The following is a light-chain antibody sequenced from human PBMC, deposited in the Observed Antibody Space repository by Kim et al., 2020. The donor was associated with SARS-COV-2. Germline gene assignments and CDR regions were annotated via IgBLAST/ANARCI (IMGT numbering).Light chain of an antibody. V-gene: IGLV2-23*02. CDR1: QNSVGTYSL. CDR2: EVS. CDR3: WSCAGSYVV. J-gene: IGLJ2*01. Sequence: PRPSLLFSGAGTQNSVGTYSLRSWYQQHPGKAPKLMIYEVSKRPSGVSNRFSGSKSGNPASLTISGLQAEDEAHYYCWSCAGSYVVFGGGTQLTVL.